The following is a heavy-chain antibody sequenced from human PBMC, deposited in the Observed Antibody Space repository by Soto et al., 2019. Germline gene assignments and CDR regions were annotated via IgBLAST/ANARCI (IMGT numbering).Heavy chain of an antibody. D-gene: IGHD3-16*01. CDR2: ISSSSSYT. V-gene: IGHV3-11*06. Sequence: GGSLRLSCAASGFTFSDYYMSWIRQAPGKGLEWVSYISSSSSYTNYADSVKGRFTISRDNAKNSLYLQMNSLRAEDTAVYDCARDWGGTDFDYWGQGTLVTVSS. CDR1: GFTFSDYY. J-gene: IGHJ4*02. CDR3: ARDWGGTDFDY.